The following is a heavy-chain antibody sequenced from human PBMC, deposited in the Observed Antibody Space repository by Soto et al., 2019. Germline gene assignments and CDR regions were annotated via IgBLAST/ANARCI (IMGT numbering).Heavy chain of an antibody. Sequence: QVQLQESGPGLVKPSGTLSLTCAVSGGSISSSNWWSWVRQPPGKGLEWIAEIYHSGSTNYNPSLKSRVTISVDKSKNQFSLKLSSVTAADTAVYYCARGVEPLAEGGYNWFDPWGQGTLVTVSS. V-gene: IGHV4-4*02. CDR1: GGSISSSNW. J-gene: IGHJ5*02. D-gene: IGHD1-1*01. CDR2: IYHSGST. CDR3: ARGVEPLAEGGYNWFDP.